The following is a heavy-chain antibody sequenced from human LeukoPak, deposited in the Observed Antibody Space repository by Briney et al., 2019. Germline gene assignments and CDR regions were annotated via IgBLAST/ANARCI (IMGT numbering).Heavy chain of an antibody. CDR1: GYTFTSYS. Sequence: ASVKVSCKASGYTFTSYSLSWVRQAPGQGLEWMGWISAYNDNTNYAQKFQGRVTITTDTSTNKGYMELRSLRSDDTAVYYCARTDRRLMVSPKGFDPWGQGTLVTVSS. J-gene: IGHJ5*02. CDR3: ARTDRRLMVSPKGFDP. V-gene: IGHV1-18*01. D-gene: IGHD2-8*01. CDR2: ISAYNDNT.